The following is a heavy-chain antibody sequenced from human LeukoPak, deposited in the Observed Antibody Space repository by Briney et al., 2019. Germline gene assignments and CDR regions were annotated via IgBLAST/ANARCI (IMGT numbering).Heavy chain of an antibody. CDR1: GGFISSYY. CDR2: IYYSGST. Sequence: SETLSLICTVSGGFISSYYWIWIRQPPGKGLEGIGYIYYSGSTNYNPSLKSRVTISVDTSKNQFSLKLSSVTAADTAVYYCARGLYGGYVNYWGQGTLVTVSS. V-gene: IGHV4-59*01. J-gene: IGHJ4*02. CDR3: ARGLYGGYVNY. D-gene: IGHD4/OR15-4a*01.